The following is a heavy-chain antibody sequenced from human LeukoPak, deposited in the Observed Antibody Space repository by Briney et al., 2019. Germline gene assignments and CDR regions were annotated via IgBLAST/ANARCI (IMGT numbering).Heavy chain of an antibody. V-gene: IGHV3-33*01. CDR3: ARGMQPRFGELSGNLDY. Sequence: PGGSLRLSCAGSGFTFSSYGMHWVRQAPGKGLDWVAVIRHDGSNKYYADSVKGRFTISRDNSKSTLYLQINSLRAEDTAVYYCARGMQPRFGELSGNLDYWGQGTLVTVSS. CDR2: IRHDGSNK. J-gene: IGHJ4*02. D-gene: IGHD3-10*01. CDR1: GFTFSSYG.